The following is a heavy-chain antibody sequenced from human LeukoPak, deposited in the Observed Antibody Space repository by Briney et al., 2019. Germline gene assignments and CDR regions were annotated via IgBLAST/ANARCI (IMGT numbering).Heavy chain of an antibody. CDR1: GYTFTSYY. V-gene: IGHV1-46*01. J-gene: IGHJ6*03. CDR3: ARGVPGTAVYYYYYYYMDV. CDR2: INPSGGST. Sequence: GASVKVSCKASGYTFTSYYMHWVRQAPGQGLEWMGIINPSGGSTSYAQKFQGRVTMTRDMSTSTVYMELSSLRSEDTAVYYCARGVPGTAVYYYYYYYMDVWGKGTTVTVSS. D-gene: IGHD3-10*01.